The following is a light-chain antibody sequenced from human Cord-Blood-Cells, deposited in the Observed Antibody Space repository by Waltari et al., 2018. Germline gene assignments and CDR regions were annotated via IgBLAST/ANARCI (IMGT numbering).Light chain of an antibody. Sequence: DIVLTQSPDTPSSSPGERATLSCRASQSVSSSYLAWYQQKPGQAPRLLIYGASSRATGIPDRFSGSGSGTDFTLTISRLEPEDFAVYYCQQYGSSPYSFGQGTKLEIK. CDR3: QQYGSSPYS. CDR1: QSVSSSY. CDR2: GAS. V-gene: IGKV3-20*01. J-gene: IGKJ2*03.